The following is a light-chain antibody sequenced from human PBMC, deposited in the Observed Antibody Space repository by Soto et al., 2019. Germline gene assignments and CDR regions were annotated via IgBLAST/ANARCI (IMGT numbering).Light chain of an antibody. CDR2: DAS. V-gene: IGKV3-11*01. Sequence: EIVLTQSPATLSLSPWEIATLSCRASQSVSSYLAWYQQKRGQAPRLLIYDASNRATCIPDRFSGSGSGTDFTLTISSREPEDFSVYYCQQRSNWLMYTFGQGTKLEIK. CDR3: QQRSNWLMYT. J-gene: IGKJ2*01. CDR1: QSVSSY.